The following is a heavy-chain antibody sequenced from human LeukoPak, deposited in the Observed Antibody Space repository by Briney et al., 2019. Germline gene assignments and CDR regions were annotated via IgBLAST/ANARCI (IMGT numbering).Heavy chain of an antibody. Sequence: SETLSLTCAVYGGSFSGYYWSWIRQPPGKGLEWIGEINHSGSTNYNPSLKSRGTISVDTSKNQFSLKLSSVTAADTAVYYCARVVVPAAILSYFDYWGQGTLVTVSS. CDR1: GGSFSGYY. CDR3: ARVVVPAAILSYFDY. J-gene: IGHJ4*02. D-gene: IGHD2-2*01. CDR2: INHSGST. V-gene: IGHV4-34*01.